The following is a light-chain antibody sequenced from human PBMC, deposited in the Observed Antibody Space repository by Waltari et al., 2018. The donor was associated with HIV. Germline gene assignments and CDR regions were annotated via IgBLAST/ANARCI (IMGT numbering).Light chain of an antibody. CDR2: ELT. CDR3: TSYTSSSTLGV. Sequence: QSALTQPASVSGSPGQSVTISCPGTTSDVGGFDYVCWYQHHPGKAPKLIIYELTNRPSGVATRFSGSKSGNTASLTISGLQAEDEADYFCTSYTSSSTLGVFGGGTRLTVL. CDR1: TSDVGGFDY. J-gene: IGLJ2*01. V-gene: IGLV2-14*01.